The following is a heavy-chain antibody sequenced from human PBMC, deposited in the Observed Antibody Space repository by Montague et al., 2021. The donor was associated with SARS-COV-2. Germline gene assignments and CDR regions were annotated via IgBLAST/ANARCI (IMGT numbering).Heavy chain of an antibody. CDR3: AKVKHVLYDFWSGYRGGYFDY. CDR1: VFTFSSYA. Sequence: SLILSCAASVFTFSSYAMSLVRQAPGKGLEWVSVIYSGGSSTYYXYSVKVRFTISRDNSKNTLYLQMHSLRAEDTAVYYCAKVKHVLYDFWSGYRGGYFDYWGQGTLVTVSS. V-gene: IGHV3-23*03. CDR2: IYSGGSST. J-gene: IGHJ4*02. D-gene: IGHD3-3*01.